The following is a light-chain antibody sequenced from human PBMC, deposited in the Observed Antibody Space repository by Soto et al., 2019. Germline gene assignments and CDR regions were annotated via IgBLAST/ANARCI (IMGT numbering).Light chain of an antibody. CDR3: AAWDDSLSRWV. V-gene: IGLV1-44*01. CDR2: NND. CDR1: GSNIEGNT. Sequence: QSVLTQPPSASGTPGQTVPISCSGSGSNIEGNTVNWYQQLPGTAPKHLIYNNDKRPSGVPDRFSGSKSGTSASLAISGLQSEDDANYYCAAWDDSLSRWVFGGGTKLTVL. J-gene: IGLJ3*02.